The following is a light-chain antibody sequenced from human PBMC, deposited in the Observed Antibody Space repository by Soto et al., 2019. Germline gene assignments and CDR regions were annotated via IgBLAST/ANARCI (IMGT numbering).Light chain of an antibody. V-gene: IGKV3-20*01. CDR2: GAS. CDR1: QSISSNF. CDR3: QQYGDSVHT. J-gene: IGKJ4*01. Sequence: EMVLTQSPCTLSLSPGERATFSCRAGQSISSNFLAWYQQKSGQTPRLLIYGASTRASGTPDRFSGSGSGTDFTLTISRLEPEDFAVYYCQQYGDSVHTFGGGTKVEIK.